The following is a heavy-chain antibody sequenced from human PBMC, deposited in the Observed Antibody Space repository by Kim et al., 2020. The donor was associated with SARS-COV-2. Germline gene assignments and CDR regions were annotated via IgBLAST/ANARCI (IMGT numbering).Heavy chain of an antibody. D-gene: IGHD1-1*01. CDR3: AREFRNNPAIFDI. CDR1: GFTFSNYE. J-gene: IGHJ3*02. CDR2: ISGNGSGK. Sequence: GGSLRLSCAASGFTFSNYEMSWVRQAPGKGLEWVSYISGNGSGKDNADSVKGRFTISRDNAKNSVYLQMNSLRAEDTAVYHCAREFRNNPAIFDIWGHGTIVTVSP. V-gene: IGHV3-48*03.